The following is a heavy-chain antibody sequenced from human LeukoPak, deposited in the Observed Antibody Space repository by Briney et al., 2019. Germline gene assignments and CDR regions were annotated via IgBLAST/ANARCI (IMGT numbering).Heavy chain of an antibody. J-gene: IGHJ4*02. D-gene: IGHD3-22*01. V-gene: IGHV4-39*01. CDR1: GVSISSSSYY. CDR3: ARKAALDSSGPFDY. CDR2: IYYSGST. Sequence: PSETLSLTCTVSGVSISSSSYYWGWIRQPPGKGLEWIGSIYYSGSTYYNPSLKSRVTISVDTSKNQFSLKLSSVTAADTAVYYCARKAALDSSGPFDYWGQGTLVTVSS.